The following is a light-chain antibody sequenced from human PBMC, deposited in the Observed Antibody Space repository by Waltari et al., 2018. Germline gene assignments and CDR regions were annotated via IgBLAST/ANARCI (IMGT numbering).Light chain of an antibody. V-gene: IGLV2-23*01. Sequence: QSALTQPASVSGSPGQSLTISCTGTSSDVGGYNLVSWYQQHPGKAPKLMIYDGSKLPSGVSNRFSGSKSGNTASLTISGLQAEDEADYYCCSYAGSSTWVFGGGTKLTVL. CDR2: DGS. J-gene: IGLJ3*02. CDR1: SSDVGGYNL. CDR3: CSYAGSSTWV.